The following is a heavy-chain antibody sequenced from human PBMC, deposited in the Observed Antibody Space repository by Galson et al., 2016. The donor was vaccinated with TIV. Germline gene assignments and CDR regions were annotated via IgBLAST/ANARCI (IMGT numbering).Heavy chain of an antibody. CDR1: GGTFSSHG. Sequence: SVKVSCKASGGTFSSHGFTWVRQAPGQGLEWMEGIIPMLGIPKYAQKFQGRVTITADESTTTAYMELRSLSFDDTAVYFCARPLGAGGVTFFGLGVWGQGTTVTVS. V-gene: IGHV1-69*10. CDR3: ARPLGAGGVTFFGLGV. CDR2: IIPMLGIP. D-gene: IGHD1-26*01. J-gene: IGHJ6*02.